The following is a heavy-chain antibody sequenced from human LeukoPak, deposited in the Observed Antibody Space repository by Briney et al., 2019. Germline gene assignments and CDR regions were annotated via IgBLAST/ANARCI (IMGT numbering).Heavy chain of an antibody. Sequence: SETLSLTCAVSGYSISSGYYWGWIRQPPGKGLEWIGSIYHSGSTYYNPSLKSRVTISVDTSKNQFPLKLSSVTAADTAVYYCARDYYGSGSSDYWGQGTLVTVSS. D-gene: IGHD3-10*01. CDR2: IYHSGST. V-gene: IGHV4-38-2*02. CDR1: GYSISSGYY. CDR3: ARDYYGSGSSDY. J-gene: IGHJ4*02.